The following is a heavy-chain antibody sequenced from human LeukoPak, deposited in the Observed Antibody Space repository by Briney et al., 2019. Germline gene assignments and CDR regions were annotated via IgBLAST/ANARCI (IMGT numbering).Heavy chain of an antibody. CDR3: ARGVGLTQGGTFDY. J-gene: IGHJ4*02. V-gene: IGHV4-38-2*02. CDR2: IYHSGST. CDR1: GYSISSGFY. D-gene: IGHD1-26*01. Sequence: SEALSLTCTVSGYSISSGFYWGWIRQPPGKGLEWIGSIYHSGSTHYNSSLKSRVTISVDTSKNQLSLKLSSVTAADTAVYYCARGVGLTQGGTFDYWGQGTLVTVSS.